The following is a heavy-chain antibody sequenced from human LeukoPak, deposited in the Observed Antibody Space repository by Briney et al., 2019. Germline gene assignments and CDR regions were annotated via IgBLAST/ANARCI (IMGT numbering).Heavy chain of an antibody. Sequence: GASVKVSCKASGYTFTGYYMHWVRQAPGQGLEWVGWINPNSGGTNYAQKFQGWVTMTRDTSISTAYMELSRLRSDDTAVYYCARESRAMIVYPANYGMDVWGQGTTVTVSS. J-gene: IGHJ6*02. D-gene: IGHD3-22*01. CDR3: ARESRAMIVYPANYGMDV. CDR2: INPNSGGT. V-gene: IGHV1-2*04. CDR1: GYTFTGYY.